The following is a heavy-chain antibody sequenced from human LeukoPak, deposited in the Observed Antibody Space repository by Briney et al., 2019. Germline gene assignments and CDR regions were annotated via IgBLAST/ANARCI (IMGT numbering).Heavy chain of an antibody. CDR1: GGTFSSYA. D-gene: IGHD3/OR15-3a*01. CDR2: IIPIFGTA. V-gene: IGHV1-69*13. CDR3: ARQNVGRLLDY. J-gene: IGHJ4*02. Sequence: ASVKVSCKASGGTFSSYAISWVRQAPGQGLEWMGGIIPIFGTANYAQKFQGRVTFTAGESTTTAYMELSSLRSEDTAVYYCARQNVGRLLDYWGQGTLVTVSS.